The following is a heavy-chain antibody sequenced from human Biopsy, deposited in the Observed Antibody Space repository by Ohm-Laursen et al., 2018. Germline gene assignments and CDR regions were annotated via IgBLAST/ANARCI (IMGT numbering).Heavy chain of an antibody. Sequence: ASVKVSCKASGCTFTGHSIHWMRQAPGQRLEWMGWVSPAGAITNHAQKFQGRVTMTSDTSISTAYIELRRLISDDTAVYFCARDRMVTIITLVRADTFDIWGQGTLVSVSS. V-gene: IGHV1-2*02. CDR3: ARDRMVTIITLVRADTFDI. CDR1: GCTFTGHS. D-gene: IGHD3-10*01. J-gene: IGHJ3*02. CDR2: VSPAGAIT.